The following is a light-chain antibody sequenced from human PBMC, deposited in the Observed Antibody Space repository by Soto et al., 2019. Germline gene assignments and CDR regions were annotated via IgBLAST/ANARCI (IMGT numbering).Light chain of an antibody. CDR2: GNS. Sequence: VLTQPPSVSGAPGQRVTISCTGSSSNIGAGYDVHWYQQLPGTAPKLLISGNSNRPSGVPDRFSGSKSGTSASLAITGLQAEDEADYYCQSYDRSLRGVVFGGGTKLTVL. CDR3: QSYDRSLRGVV. J-gene: IGLJ2*01. V-gene: IGLV1-40*01. CDR1: SSNIGAGYD.